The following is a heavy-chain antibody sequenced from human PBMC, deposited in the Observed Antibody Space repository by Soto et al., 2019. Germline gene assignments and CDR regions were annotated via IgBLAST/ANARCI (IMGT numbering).Heavy chain of an antibody. J-gene: IGHJ6*02. V-gene: IGHV1-18*01. CDR1: GYSFTSYG. Sequence: QVQLVQSGAEVKKAGASLKVSCKASGYSFTSYGISWVRQAPGQGLEWVGWMFPYNGNTNYAKKLQDRVTMTTDTSTNTAYMELRSLRSDDTAVYYCARDQNRFYGMDVWVQGTTVTVSS. CDR3: ARDQNRFYGMDV. CDR2: MFPYNGNT.